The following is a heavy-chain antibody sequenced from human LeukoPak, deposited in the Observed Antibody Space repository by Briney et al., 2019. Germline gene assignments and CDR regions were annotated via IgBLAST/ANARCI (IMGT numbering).Heavy chain of an antibody. CDR2: IYTNDNM. CDR1: GLTVSSTY. J-gene: IGHJ5*02. Sequence: PGGSLRLSCAASGLTVSSTYMNWLRQAPGKGLEWVSVIYTNDNMYYVDSVQGRFTISRDNSKNTVYLQMDSLRVEDTAIYYCASTYCGGDCPLDPWGRGSLVTVSS. D-gene: IGHD2-21*02. V-gene: IGHV3-53*01. CDR3: ASTYCGGDCPLDP.